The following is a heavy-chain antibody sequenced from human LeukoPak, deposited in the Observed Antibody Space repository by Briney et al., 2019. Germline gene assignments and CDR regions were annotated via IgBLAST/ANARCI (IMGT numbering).Heavy chain of an antibody. CDR3: AKGGLTTPLHY. V-gene: IGHV3-23*01. Sequence: GGSLRLSCAASGFTFTNCWMHWVRQAPGGGLEWISSISGDGARTYYTNSVKGRFTIFRDNPKNTLFLQVNSLRVEDTAVYYCAKGGLTTPLHYWGQGTLVTVSS. D-gene: IGHD1-14*01. J-gene: IGHJ4*02. CDR2: ISGDGART. CDR1: GFTFTNCW.